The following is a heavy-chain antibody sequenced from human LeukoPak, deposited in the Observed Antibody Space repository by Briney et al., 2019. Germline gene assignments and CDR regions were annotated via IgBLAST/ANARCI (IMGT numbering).Heavy chain of an antibody. V-gene: IGHV1-18*01. CDR1: GYTFTSYG. Sequence: GASVKVSCKASGYTFTSYGISWVRQAPGQGLEWMGWISAYNGNTNYAQKLQGRVTMTTDTSTSTAYMELRSLRSDDTAVYYCARVAMPYCSGGSCYSSDFFDYWGQGTLVTVSS. CDR2: ISAYNGNT. D-gene: IGHD2-15*01. J-gene: IGHJ4*02. CDR3: ARVAMPYCSGGSCYSSDFFDY.